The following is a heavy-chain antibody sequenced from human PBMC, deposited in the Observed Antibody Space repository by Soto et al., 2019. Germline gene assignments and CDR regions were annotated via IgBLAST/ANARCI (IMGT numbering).Heavy chain of an antibody. CDR2: ISYDGSNK. J-gene: IGHJ4*02. CDR1: GFTFSSYG. CDR3: ARMAGRTANQDLDY. V-gene: IGHV3-30*03. Sequence: QPGGSLRLSCAASGFTFSSYGMHWVRQAPGKGLEWVAVISYDGSNKYYADSVKGRFTISRDNSKNTLYLQMNSLRAEDTSVYYCARMAGRTANQDLDYWGQGTLVTVSS. D-gene: IGHD2-21*02.